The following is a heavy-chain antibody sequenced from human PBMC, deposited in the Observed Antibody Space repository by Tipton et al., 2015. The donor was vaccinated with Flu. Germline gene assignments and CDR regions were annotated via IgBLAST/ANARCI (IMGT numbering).Heavy chain of an antibody. Sequence: SLRLSCAASGFTFSSYWMHWVRQAPGKGLVWVSRTNSDGSSTSYADSVKGRFTISRDNAKNTLYLQMNSLRAEDTAVYYCARASGGYFDYWGQGTLVTVSS. D-gene: IGHD3-10*01. J-gene: IGHJ4*02. CDR2: TNSDGSST. CDR1: GFTFSSYW. CDR3: ARASGGYFDY. V-gene: IGHV3-74*01.